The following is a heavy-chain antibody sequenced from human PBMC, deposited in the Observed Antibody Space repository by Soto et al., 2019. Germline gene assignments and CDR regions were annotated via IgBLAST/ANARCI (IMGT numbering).Heavy chain of an antibody. J-gene: IGHJ6*02. CDR1: GFTFSTYS. CDR2: ISYDGSNK. V-gene: IGHV3-30*03. CDR3: YWGRGTCVVFSAYDGIDI. D-gene: IGHD2-8*02. Sequence: PGGSLRLSCAASGFTFSTYSMNWVRQAPGKGLEWVAVISYDGSNKYYADSVKGRFTISRDNSKNTLYLQMNSLRAEDTAVYYCYWGRGTCVVFSAYDGIDIWGQGTTVTVSS.